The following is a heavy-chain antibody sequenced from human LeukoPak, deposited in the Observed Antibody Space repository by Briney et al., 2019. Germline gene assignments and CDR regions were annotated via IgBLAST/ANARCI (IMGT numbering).Heavy chain of an antibody. V-gene: IGHV4-34*01. CDR1: GGSFSGYY. Sequence: PSETLSLTCAVYGGSFSGYYWSWIRQPPGKGLEWIGEINHSGSTNYNPSLKSRVTISVDTSKNQFSLKLSSVTAADTAVYYCARRADEGAFDIWGQGTMVTVSS. J-gene: IGHJ3*02. CDR3: ARRADEGAFDI. CDR2: INHSGST.